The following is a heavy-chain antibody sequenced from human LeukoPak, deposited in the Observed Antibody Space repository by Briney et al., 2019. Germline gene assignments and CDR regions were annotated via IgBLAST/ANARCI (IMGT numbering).Heavy chain of an antibody. V-gene: IGHV4-4*02. CDR1: GDSINSLDL. D-gene: IGHD3-22*01. J-gene: IGHJ4*02. CDR2: MYLSGTT. CDR3: AGLVGRYSSGLYYYYFDY. Sequence: KSSETLSLTCTVSGDSINSLDLWSWVRQPPGKGLEWIGEMYLSGTTHSNPSVKSRVTISIDKSKNQFFLNLSSVTAADTAVYYCAGLVGRYSSGLYYYYFDYWGQGTLVTVFS.